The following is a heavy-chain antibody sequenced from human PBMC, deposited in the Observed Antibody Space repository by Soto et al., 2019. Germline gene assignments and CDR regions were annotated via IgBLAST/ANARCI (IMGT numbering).Heavy chain of an antibody. J-gene: IGHJ4*02. CDR1: GGSISSGGYS. CDR3: ARVPDY. V-gene: IGHV4-30-2*01. CDR2: IYHSVRT. Sequence: QLQLLESGSGLLKPSQTLSLTCAVSGGSISSGGYSWSWIRQPPGKGLEYIGYIYHSVRTYYNPSLKSRVTISVDRSMNLFSLRLSSVTAADTAVYYCARVPDYWRQGTLVTVSS.